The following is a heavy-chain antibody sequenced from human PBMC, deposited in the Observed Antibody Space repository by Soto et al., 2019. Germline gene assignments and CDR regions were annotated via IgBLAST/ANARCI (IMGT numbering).Heavy chain of an antibody. CDR1: GYTFTSYA. V-gene: IGHV1-3*01. J-gene: IGHJ6*02. Sequence: GASVKVSCKASGYTFTSYAMHWVRQAPGQRLEWMGWINAGNGNTKYSQKFQGRVTITRDTSASTAYMELSSLRSEDTAVYYCAKGNIVVVPAAYPFGMDVWGQGTTVTVS. CDR2: INAGNGNT. CDR3: AKGNIVVVPAAYPFGMDV. D-gene: IGHD2-2*01.